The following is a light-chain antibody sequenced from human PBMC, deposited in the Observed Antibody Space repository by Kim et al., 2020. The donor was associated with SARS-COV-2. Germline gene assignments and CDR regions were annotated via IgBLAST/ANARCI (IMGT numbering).Light chain of an antibody. J-gene: IGLJ2*01. V-gene: IGLV3-27*01. CDR3: YSYSAAGEPL. Sequence: VSPGQTARITVSGEVLVKEYARGVQKKPGQDPVLVIYKDTERPSGIPERCSGSSSGTTVTLTISGAQVGDEGDYYCYSYSAAGEPLLGGGTQLTVL. CDR1: VLVKEY. CDR2: KDT.